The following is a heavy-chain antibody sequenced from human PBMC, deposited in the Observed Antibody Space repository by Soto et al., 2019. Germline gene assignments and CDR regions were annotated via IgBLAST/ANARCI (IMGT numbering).Heavy chain of an antibody. J-gene: IGHJ6*02. CDR1: GFTFDDYA. Sequence: GGSLRLSCAASGFTFDDYAMHWVRQAPGKGLEWVSLISWDGGSTYYADSVKGRFTISRDNSKNSLYLQMNSLRAEDTALYYCAKDQADYDILPLPGMDVWGLGTTATVS. CDR2: ISWDGGST. D-gene: IGHD3-9*01. CDR3: AKDQADYDILPLPGMDV. V-gene: IGHV3-43D*04.